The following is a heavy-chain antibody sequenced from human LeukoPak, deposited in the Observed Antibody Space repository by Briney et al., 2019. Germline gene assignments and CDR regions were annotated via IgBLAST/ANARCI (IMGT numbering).Heavy chain of an antibody. J-gene: IGHJ6*02. CDR3: ARDLTGMDV. CDR1: RFTFSNYN. CDR2: ISSSSRYI. V-gene: IGHV3-21*01. D-gene: IGHD3-9*01. Sequence: PGGSLRLSCAASRFTFSNYNMNWVRQAPGKGLEWVSSISSSSRYIYYADSVKGRFTISRDNAKNSLFLQMNSLRAEDTAVYYCARDLTGMDVWGQGATVTVSS.